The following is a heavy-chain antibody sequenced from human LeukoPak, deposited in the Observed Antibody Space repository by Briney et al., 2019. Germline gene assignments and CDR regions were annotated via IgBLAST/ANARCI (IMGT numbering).Heavy chain of an antibody. CDR1: GYKFTSSW. CDR3: ARVLGYSYGWNY. J-gene: IGHJ4*02. CDR2: IDPSDSYT. D-gene: IGHD5-18*01. Sequence: GESLKISCKGPGYKFTSSWINWVRQMPGKGLEWMGRIDPSDSYTKYSPSFQGHVTISADKTISNAYLQCSSLKASHSAKYYCARVLGYSYGWNYWGQGTLVTVSS. V-gene: IGHV5-10-1*01.